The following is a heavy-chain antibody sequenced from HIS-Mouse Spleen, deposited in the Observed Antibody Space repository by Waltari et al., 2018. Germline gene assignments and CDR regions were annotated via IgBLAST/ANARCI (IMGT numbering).Heavy chain of an antibody. D-gene: IGHD6-6*01. J-gene: IGHJ3*02. CDR1: GYSISSGYY. V-gene: IGHV4-38-2*02. CDR2: IYHSGST. CDR3: ARDPGYSSSSNAFDI. Sequence: QVQLQESGPGLVKPSETLSLTCTVSGYSISSGYYWGWIRQPPGTGLEWIGSIYHSGSTYYNPSLKSRVTISVDTSKNQFSLKLSSVTAADTAVYYCARDPGYSSSSNAFDIWGQGTMVTVSS.